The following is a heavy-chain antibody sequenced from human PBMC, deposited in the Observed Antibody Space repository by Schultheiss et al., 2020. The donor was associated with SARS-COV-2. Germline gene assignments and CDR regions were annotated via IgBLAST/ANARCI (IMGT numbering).Heavy chain of an antibody. CDR3: ARDDTSYGYFNY. V-gene: IGHV3-23*01. D-gene: IGHD4-17*01. J-gene: IGHJ4*02. CDR1: GFTFSDYY. Sequence: GGSLRLSCAASGFTFSDYYMSWIRQAPGKGLEWVSAISRSGDITHYADSVKGRFTISRDSSKNTVFLEVNSLRVEDTAVYYCARDDTSYGYFNYWGQGTLVTVSS. CDR2: ISRSGDIT.